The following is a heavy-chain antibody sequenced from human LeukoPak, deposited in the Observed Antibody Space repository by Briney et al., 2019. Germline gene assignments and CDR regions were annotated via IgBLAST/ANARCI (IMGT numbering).Heavy chain of an antibody. Sequence: SETLSLTCTVSGCSISSYYWGWIRQPPGKGLEWIGYIYYSGSTNYNPSLKSRVTISVDTSKNQFSLKLSSVTAADTAVYYYARAYVDTAMVFDYWGQGTLVTVSS. J-gene: IGHJ4*02. CDR1: GCSISSYY. CDR3: ARAYVDTAMVFDY. V-gene: IGHV4-59*01. CDR2: IYYSGST. D-gene: IGHD5-18*01.